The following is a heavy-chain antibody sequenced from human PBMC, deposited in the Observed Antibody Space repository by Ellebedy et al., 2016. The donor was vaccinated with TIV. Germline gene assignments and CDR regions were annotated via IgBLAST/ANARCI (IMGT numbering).Heavy chain of an antibody. J-gene: IGHJ4*02. CDR1: GGSFSGYY. D-gene: IGHD3-10*01. CDR3: ARSMVRGVTPRYWWLGFPPDY. Sequence: SETLSLTCAVYGGSFSGYYWNWIRQPPGKGLEWIGEINHSGSTNYNPSLKSRVTISLDTSKNQFSLKLSSVTAADTAVYYCARSMVRGVTPRYWWLGFPPDYWGQGTLVTVSS. CDR2: INHSGST. V-gene: IGHV4-34*01.